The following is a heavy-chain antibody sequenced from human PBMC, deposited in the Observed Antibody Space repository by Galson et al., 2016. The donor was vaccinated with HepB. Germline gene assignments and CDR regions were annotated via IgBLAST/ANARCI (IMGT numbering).Heavy chain of an antibody. CDR3: AREGNCAGYRCFRFDY. Sequence: SVKVSCKVYGGTFSRYAISWLRQAPGQGLEWMGGIIPFVGTPPYGQSFKGRVRIFADESTTTAYMELTGLRVDDTAVYYGAREGNCAGYRCFRFDYWGQGTLVTVSS. D-gene: IGHD2-15*01. J-gene: IGHJ4*02. CDR2: IIPFVGTP. CDR1: GGTFSRYA. V-gene: IGHV1-69*13.